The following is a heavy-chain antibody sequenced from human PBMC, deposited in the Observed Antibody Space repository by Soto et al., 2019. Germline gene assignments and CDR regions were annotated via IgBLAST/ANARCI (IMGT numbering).Heavy chain of an antibody. Sequence: GGSLRLSCAASGFTFSSYAMSWVRQAPGKGLEWVSAISGSGGSTYYADSVKGRFTISRDNSKNTLYLQMNSLRAEDTAVYYCAKDPVGGAQNGAEYFQHWGQGTLVTVSS. CDR2: ISGSGGST. D-gene: IGHD2-8*01. V-gene: IGHV3-23*01. J-gene: IGHJ1*01. CDR3: AKDPVGGAQNGAEYFQH. CDR1: GFTFSSYA.